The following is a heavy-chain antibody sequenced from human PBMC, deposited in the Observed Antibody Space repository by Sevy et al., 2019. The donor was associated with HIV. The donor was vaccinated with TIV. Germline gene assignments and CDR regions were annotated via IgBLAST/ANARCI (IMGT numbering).Heavy chain of an antibody. Sequence: QSQTLSLTCSVSGGSISSYYWSWIRQPPGKGLEWIGSFYYSGKNIYSPSLKSRVTISVDTSKNQFSLKLRSVTAADTAVYYCASEGPSYYDRSGYYRFDYWGQGTLVTVSS. CDR2: FYYSGKN. V-gene: IGHV4-59*01. CDR3: ASEGPSYYDRSGYYRFDY. CDR1: GGSISSYY. D-gene: IGHD3-22*01. J-gene: IGHJ4*02.